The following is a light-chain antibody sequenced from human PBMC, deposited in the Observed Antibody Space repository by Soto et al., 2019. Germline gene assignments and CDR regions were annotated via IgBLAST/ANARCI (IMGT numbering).Light chain of an antibody. CDR1: QSISNW. CDR3: QHYNSYSEA. CDR2: KAS. J-gene: IGKJ1*01. V-gene: IGKV1-5*03. Sequence: DIQMTQSPPTLSASVGDIVTITCRASQSISNWLAWYQQKPGKAPKLLIYKASTLKSGVPSRFSGSGSGTEFTLTISSLQPDDFATYYCQHYNSYSEAFGQGTKVDIK.